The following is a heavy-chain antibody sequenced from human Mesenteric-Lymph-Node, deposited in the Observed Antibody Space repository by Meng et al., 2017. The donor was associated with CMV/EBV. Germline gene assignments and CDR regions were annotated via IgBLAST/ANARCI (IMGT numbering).Heavy chain of an antibody. J-gene: IGHJ5*02. V-gene: IGHV5-51*01. CDR2: IYPGDSDT. Sequence: GGSLRLSCKGSGYSFTSYWIGWVRQMPGKGLEWMGIIYPGDSDTRYSPSFQGQVTISADKSISTAYLQWSSLKASDTAMYYCARHFFPHAIAAAADPWGQGTLVTVSS. D-gene: IGHD6-13*01. CDR3: ARHFFPHAIAAAADP. CDR1: GYSFTSYW.